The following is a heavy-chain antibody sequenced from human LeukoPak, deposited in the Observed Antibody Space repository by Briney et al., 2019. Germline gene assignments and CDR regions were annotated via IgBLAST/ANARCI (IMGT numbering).Heavy chain of an antibody. D-gene: IGHD3-3*01. J-gene: IGHJ5*02. CDR1: GASISNSAYY. Sequence: SETLSLICTVSGASISNSAYYWLWIRQPPGEGLECIGTVHYSGSTFYNPSLKSRVNISVDTSKNQFSLQLSSVTAADTAVYYCARLFFVIDTWGPGTLVTVSS. CDR3: ARLFFVIDT. V-gene: IGHV4-39*01. CDR2: VHYSGST.